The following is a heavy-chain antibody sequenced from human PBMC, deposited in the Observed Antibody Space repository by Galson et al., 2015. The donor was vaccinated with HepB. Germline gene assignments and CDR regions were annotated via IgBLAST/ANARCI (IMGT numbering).Heavy chain of an antibody. CDR2: TTDTGGST. V-gene: IGHV3-23*01. CDR3: AKLAAYSSSWYDDAFDI. CDR1: GFTFSTYG. J-gene: IGHJ3*02. Sequence: SLRLSCAASGFTFSTYGMSWVRQAPGKGLEWVSATTDTGGSTFYADSVKGRFTIPRDNPKNTLYLQMNSLRAEDTAVYYCAKLAAYSSSWYDDAFDIWGQGTMVTVSS. D-gene: IGHD6-13*01.